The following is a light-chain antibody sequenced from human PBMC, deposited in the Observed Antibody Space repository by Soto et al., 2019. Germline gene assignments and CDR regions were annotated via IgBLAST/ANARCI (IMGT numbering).Light chain of an antibody. V-gene: IGKV1-33*01. Sequence: DIQMTQSPSSLSASVGDRVTITCQASQDISNYLNWYQHKPGKAPKILIYDASTLETGVPSRFSGSGSGTHFTFTISSLQPEDIATYYCLQFHNLPTFGGGTKVEIK. CDR3: LQFHNLPT. CDR1: QDISNY. J-gene: IGKJ4*01. CDR2: DAS.